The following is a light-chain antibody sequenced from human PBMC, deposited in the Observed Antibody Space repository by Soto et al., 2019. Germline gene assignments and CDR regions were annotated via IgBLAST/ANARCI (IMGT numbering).Light chain of an antibody. Sequence: DVVVTQSPLSLPVTLGRPASISCRSRQSLVYTDGDTYSNWFQQRPGQSPRRLIFRVSNRGSGVPDRLSGSGSGTDFTLKISRVEAEDVGVSDCMQRTHWPPSTFGQATKLEIK. V-gene: IGKV2-30*01. J-gene: IGKJ2*01. CDR2: RVS. CDR3: MQRTHWPPST. CDR1: QSLVYTDGDTY.